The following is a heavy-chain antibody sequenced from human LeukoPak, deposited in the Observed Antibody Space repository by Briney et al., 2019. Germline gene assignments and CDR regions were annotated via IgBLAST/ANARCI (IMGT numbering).Heavy chain of an antibody. V-gene: IGHV3-30-3*01. CDR2: ISYDGSNK. J-gene: IGHJ4*02. CDR3: ARAESPDLSSGWSYYFDY. Sequence: GSLRLSCAASGFTFSSYAMHWVRQAPGKGLEWVAVISYDGSNKYYADSVKGRFTISRDNSKNTLYLEMNSLRAEDTAVYYCARAESPDLSSGWSYYFDYWGQGTLVTVSS. CDR1: GFTFSSYA. D-gene: IGHD6-19*01.